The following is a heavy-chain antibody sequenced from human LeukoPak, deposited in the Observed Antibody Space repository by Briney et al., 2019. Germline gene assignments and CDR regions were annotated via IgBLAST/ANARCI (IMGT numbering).Heavy chain of an antibody. V-gene: IGHV3-53*01. CDR3: ARAQGGQGYYGMDV. J-gene: IGHJ6*02. CDR2: TYSGGST. CDR1: GFTVSNNY. D-gene: IGHD1-26*01. Sequence: SGGSLRLSCAASGFTVSNNYMNCVRKPPGKGQEWVSVTYSGGSTYYADSVKGRFTISRDNSKTTLYLQMNSLRADDPAVYYCARAQGGQGYYGMDVWGQGTTVTVSS.